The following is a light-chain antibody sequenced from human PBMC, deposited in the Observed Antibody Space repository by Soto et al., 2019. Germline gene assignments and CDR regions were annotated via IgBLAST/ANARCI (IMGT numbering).Light chain of an antibody. V-gene: IGKV3-15*01. Sequence: EIVVTQSPATLSASPGERVTLTCRASQFVSTRLAWYQQRPGQVPRLLIYDAYTRALGISARFSGSGSGTEFTLTISSLQSEDFALYYCQEYFQWPPGMFGPGTKLDIK. CDR3: QEYFQWPPGM. CDR2: DAY. J-gene: IGKJ1*01. CDR1: QFVSTR.